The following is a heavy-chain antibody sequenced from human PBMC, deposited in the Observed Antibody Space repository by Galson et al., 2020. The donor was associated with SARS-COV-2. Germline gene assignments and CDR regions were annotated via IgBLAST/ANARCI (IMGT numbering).Heavy chain of an antibody. CDR1: GFTFSSYG. J-gene: IGHJ4*02. D-gene: IGHD3-22*01. V-gene: IGHV3-30*18. Sequence: TGGSLRLSCAASGFTFSSYGMHWVRQAPGKGLEWVAVISYDGSNKYNAESVKGRFTISRDNSKNTLYLQMNSLRAEDTAVYYCAKSPTGYYDSSFYFAYWGQGTLVTVSS. CDR2: ISYDGSNK. CDR3: AKSPTGYYDSSFYFAY.